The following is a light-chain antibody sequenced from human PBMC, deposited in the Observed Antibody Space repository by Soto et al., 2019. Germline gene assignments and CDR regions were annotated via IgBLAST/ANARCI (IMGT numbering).Light chain of an antibody. V-gene: IGKV1-5*03. CDR1: QTISSW. J-gene: IGKJ1*01. Sequence: IPMTQSPSTLSGYVGDRVTITCRASQTISSWLAWYQQKPGKAPKLLIYKASTLKSGVPSRFSGSGSGTEFTLTISSLQPDDFATYYCQHSNSYSEAFGQGTKVDIK. CDR3: QHSNSYSEA. CDR2: KAS.